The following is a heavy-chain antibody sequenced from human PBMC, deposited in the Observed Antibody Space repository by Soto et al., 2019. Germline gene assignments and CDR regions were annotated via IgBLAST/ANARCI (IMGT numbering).Heavy chain of an antibody. CDR3: AKEDSGFSGYMEV. CDR2: ITWHSEGR. Sequence: EVQLVESGGGLVQPGGSLRLSCIASGFNVNDHGMHWVRQAPGKGLEWVSGITWHSEGRGYADSVKGRFTISRDNAKNPLYTQLHSLRAEDTPWYNCAKEDSGFSGYMEVWGTGTTVTVS. CDR1: GFNVNDHG. J-gene: IGHJ6*03. D-gene: IGHD3-10*01. V-gene: IGHV3-9*01.